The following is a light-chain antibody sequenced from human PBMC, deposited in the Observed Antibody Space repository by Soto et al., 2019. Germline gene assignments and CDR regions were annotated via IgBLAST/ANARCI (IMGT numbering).Light chain of an antibody. V-gene: IGLV4-69*01. CDR2: LNSDGSH. J-gene: IGLJ1*01. CDR1: SGHSSYA. CDR3: QTWGTGPFV. Sequence: QSVLTQSPSASASLGASVKLTCTLSSGHSSYAIAWHQQQPEKGPRYLMKLNSDGSHSKGDGIPDRFSGSSSGAERYLTISSLQSEDEADYYYQTWGTGPFVFGTGTKLTVL.